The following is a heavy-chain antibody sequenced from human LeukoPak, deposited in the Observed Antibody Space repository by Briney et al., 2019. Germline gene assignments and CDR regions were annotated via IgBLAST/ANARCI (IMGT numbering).Heavy chain of an antibody. D-gene: IGHD3-22*01. Sequence: SETLSLTCTVSGYSISSGYHWGWIRQPAGKGLEWIGRISSSGSTNYNPSLKSRVTISVDTSKNQFSLKLSSVTAADTAVYFCARGPYSYDSSGAFDIWGQGTMVTVSS. CDR3: ARGPYSYDSSGAFDI. CDR1: GYSISSGYH. J-gene: IGHJ3*02. CDR2: ISSSGST. V-gene: IGHV4-38-2*02.